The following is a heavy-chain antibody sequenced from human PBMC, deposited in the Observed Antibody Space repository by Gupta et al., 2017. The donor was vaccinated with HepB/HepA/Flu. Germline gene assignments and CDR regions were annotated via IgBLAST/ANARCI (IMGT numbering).Heavy chain of an antibody. CDR2: ISGSGGST. J-gene: IGHJ3*02. CDR3: AKDEEEGYCSGGSCYSEAGAFDI. Sequence: EVQLLESGGGLVQPGGSLRLSCAASGFTFSSYAMSWVRPAPGKGLGWVSAISGSGGSTYYADSVKGRFTISRDNSKNTLYLQMNSLRAEDTAVYYCAKDEEEGYCSGGSCYSEAGAFDIWGQGTMVTVSS. D-gene: IGHD2-15*01. CDR1: GFTFSSYA. V-gene: IGHV3-23*01.